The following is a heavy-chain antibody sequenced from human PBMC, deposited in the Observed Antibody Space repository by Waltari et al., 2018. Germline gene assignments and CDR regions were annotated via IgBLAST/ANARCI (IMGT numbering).Heavy chain of an antibody. J-gene: IGHJ4*02. CDR3: ARSDDFWSGYPYYFDY. V-gene: IGHV1-2*02. D-gene: IGHD3-3*01. Sequence: QVQLVQSGAEVKKPGASVKVSCKASGYTFSGHYIHWVRQAPGQGLEWMGWIDPNNGGTTFAQNLQGRVTMARDTSISTAYMELSRLKSDDTAVYYCARSDDFWSGYPYYFDYWGQGALVTVSS. CDR1: GYTFSGHY. CDR2: IDPNNGGT.